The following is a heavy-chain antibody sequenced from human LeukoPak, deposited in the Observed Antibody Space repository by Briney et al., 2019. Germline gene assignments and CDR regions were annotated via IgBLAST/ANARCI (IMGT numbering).Heavy chain of an antibody. CDR2: ISYDGSNK. CDR1: GFTFSSYA. Sequence: TGGSLRLSCAASGFTFSSYAMHWVRQAPGKGLEWVAVISYDGSNKYYADSVKGRFTISRDNSKNTLYLQMNSLRAEDTAVYYCARAADSSSWVFDYRGQGTLVTVSS. J-gene: IGHJ4*02. D-gene: IGHD6-13*01. V-gene: IGHV3-30-3*01. CDR3: ARAADSSSWVFDY.